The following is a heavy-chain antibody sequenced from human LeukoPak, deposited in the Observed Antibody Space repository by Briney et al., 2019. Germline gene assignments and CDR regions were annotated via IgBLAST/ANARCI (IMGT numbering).Heavy chain of an antibody. J-gene: IGHJ5*02. CDR3: TKGGYGSSTSCYVGWFDP. CDR2: ISGGDGST. V-gene: IGHV3-23*01. CDR1: GFTFSSYV. Sequence: GGSLRLSCAASGFTFSSYVMNWVRQAPGKGLEWVSVISGGDGSTYCADSVKGRFTISRDNSKNTLFLQMNSLRAEDTAVYYYTKGGYGSSTSCYVGWFDPGAQGTLVTVSS. D-gene: IGHD2-2*01.